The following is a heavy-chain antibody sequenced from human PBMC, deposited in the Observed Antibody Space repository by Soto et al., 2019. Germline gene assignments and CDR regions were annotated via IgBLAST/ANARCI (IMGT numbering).Heavy chain of an antibody. CDR1: GDTFSSYA. Sequence: QVQLVQSGAEVKKPGSSVKVSCKASGDTFSSYAISWVRQAPGQGLEWMGGIIPIVGTANYAQKFQGRVTITADESTSTAYMELSSLRSEDTVVYYFARDGVGMVATDYWGQGTLVTVSS. D-gene: IGHD5-12*01. CDR2: IIPIVGTA. CDR3: ARDGVGMVATDY. V-gene: IGHV1-69*01. J-gene: IGHJ4*02.